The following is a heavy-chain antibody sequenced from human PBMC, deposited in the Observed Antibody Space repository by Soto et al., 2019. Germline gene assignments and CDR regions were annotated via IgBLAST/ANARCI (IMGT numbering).Heavy chain of an antibody. CDR1: GYTFTSYA. V-gene: IGHV1-3*01. CDR2: INAGNGNT. D-gene: IGHD7-27*01. Sequence: ASVKVSCKASGYTFTSYAMHWVRQAPGQMLEWMGWINAGNGNTKYSQKFQGRVTITRDTSASTAYMELSSLRSEDTAVYYCARPSTGLLTAPDGWFDPWGQGTLVTVSS. CDR3: ARPSTGLLTAPDGWFDP. J-gene: IGHJ5*02.